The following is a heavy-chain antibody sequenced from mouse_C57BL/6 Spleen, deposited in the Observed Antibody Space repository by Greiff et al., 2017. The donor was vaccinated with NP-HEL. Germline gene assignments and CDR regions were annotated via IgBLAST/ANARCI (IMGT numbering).Heavy chain of an antibody. CDR2: ILPGSGST. CDR1: GYTFTGYW. V-gene: IGHV1-9*01. CDR3: ARGKDYYGSSYWYFDV. J-gene: IGHJ1*03. D-gene: IGHD1-1*01. Sequence: LVESGAELMKPGASVKLSCKATGYTFTGYWIEWVKQRPGHGLEWIGEILPGSGSTNYNEKFKGKATFTADTSSNTAYMQLSSLTTEDSAIYYCARGKDYYGSSYWYFDVWGTGTTVTVSS.